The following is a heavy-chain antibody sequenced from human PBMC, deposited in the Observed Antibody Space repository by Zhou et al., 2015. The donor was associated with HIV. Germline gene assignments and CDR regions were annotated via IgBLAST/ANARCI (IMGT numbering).Heavy chain of an antibody. V-gene: IGHV1-8*01. J-gene: IGHJ5*02. D-gene: IGHD2-2*01. CDR2: MNPKSGNK. CDR3: ARVPMYCSSTTCYVGWFDP. CDR1: GYTFTNYD. Sequence: QVQLVQSGAEVRKPGASVKVSCKTSGYTFTNYDINWVRQATGQGLEWMGWMNPKSGNKGYARKFQGRVTMTRNTSISTAYMELSSLRSEDTAVYYCARVPMYCSSTTCYVGWFDP.